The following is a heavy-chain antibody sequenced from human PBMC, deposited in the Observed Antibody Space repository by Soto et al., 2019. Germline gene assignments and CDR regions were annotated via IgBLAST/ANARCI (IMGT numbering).Heavy chain of an antibody. CDR2: IGIGSSTK. D-gene: IGHD3-22*01. CDR3: ARSPPHHEYYYDSSGSNAHSKINDY. V-gene: IGHV3-48*01. CDR1: GFTFRNYV. J-gene: IGHJ4*02. Sequence: PGGSLRLSCAASGFTFRNYVMNWVRQAPGKGLEWVSYIGIGSSTKYYADSVKGRFTISRDNAKNSLYLQMNSLRAEDTAVYYCARSPPHHEYYYDSSGSNAHSKINDYWGQGTLVTVSS.